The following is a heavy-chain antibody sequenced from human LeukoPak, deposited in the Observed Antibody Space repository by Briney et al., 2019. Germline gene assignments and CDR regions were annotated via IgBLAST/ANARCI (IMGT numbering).Heavy chain of an antibody. J-gene: IGHJ6*03. CDR3: ARDPYSGSYGNYYYYFMDV. D-gene: IGHD1-26*01. Sequence: GGSLRLSCAASGFIFSNYWMAWVRQAPGKGLEWVSSISSSSSYIYYADSVKGRFTISRDNAKNSLYLQMNSLRAEDTAVYYCARDPYSGSYGNYYYYFMDVWGKGTTVSISS. CDR2: ISSSSSYI. V-gene: IGHV3-21*01. CDR1: GFIFSNYW.